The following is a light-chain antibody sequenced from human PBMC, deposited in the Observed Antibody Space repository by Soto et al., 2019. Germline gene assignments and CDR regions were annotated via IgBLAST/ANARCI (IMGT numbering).Light chain of an antibody. J-gene: IGKJ1*01. CDR1: QSVSSSS. CDR3: QQYGGIFPWT. Sequence: EIVLTQSPGTLSLSPGERATLSCRASQSVSSSSLAWYQQKPGQAPRLLIYGTSSRATGIPDRFSGSGSGTDFTLTISRLEPEDFAVYYCQQYGGIFPWTFGQGTKVDIK. CDR2: GTS. V-gene: IGKV3-20*01.